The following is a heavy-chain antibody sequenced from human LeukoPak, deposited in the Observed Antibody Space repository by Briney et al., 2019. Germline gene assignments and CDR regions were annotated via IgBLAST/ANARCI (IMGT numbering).Heavy chain of an antibody. CDR1: GFTFSSYS. Sequence: PGGSLRLSCAASGFTFSSYSMNWVRQAPGKGLEWVSGISGSGGRTFYADSVKGRFTISRDKSKNTLYLQMNSLRAEDTAVYYCAKDDYYDRSGYLYYFDYWGQGTLVTVSS. J-gene: IGHJ4*02. D-gene: IGHD3-22*01. V-gene: IGHV3-23*01. CDR2: ISGSGGRT. CDR3: AKDDYYDRSGYLYYFDY.